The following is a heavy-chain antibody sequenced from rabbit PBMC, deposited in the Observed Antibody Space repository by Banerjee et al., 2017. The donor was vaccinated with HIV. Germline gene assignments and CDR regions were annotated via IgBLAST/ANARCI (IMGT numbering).Heavy chain of an antibody. CDR3: ARDLAGVIGWNFNL. Sequence: GFSFSGSYWICWVRQAPGKGLEWIACIYTGSSGSTYYARWAKGRFTISKPSSTTVTLQMTSLTAADTATYFCARDLAGVIGWNFNLWGPGTLVTVS. J-gene: IGHJ4*01. D-gene: IGHD4-1*01. V-gene: IGHV1S45*01. CDR1: GFSFSGSYW. CDR2: IYTGSSGST.